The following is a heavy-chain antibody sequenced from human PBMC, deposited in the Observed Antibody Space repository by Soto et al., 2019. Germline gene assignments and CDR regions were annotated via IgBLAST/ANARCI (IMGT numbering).Heavy chain of an antibody. CDR3: AKDDQHRNQLPQWAFDP. CDR2: ISGSGGAT. Sequence: PGGSLRLSCAASGFSFSDYAMSWVRQAPGKGLEWVSAISGSGGATYHADSVKGRFTISRDNSKNTLYLRMKSLRVEDTAVYYCAKDDQHRNQLPQWAFDPWGQGTLVTVSS. V-gene: IGHV3-23*01. J-gene: IGHJ5*02. D-gene: IGHD2-2*01. CDR1: GFSFSDYA.